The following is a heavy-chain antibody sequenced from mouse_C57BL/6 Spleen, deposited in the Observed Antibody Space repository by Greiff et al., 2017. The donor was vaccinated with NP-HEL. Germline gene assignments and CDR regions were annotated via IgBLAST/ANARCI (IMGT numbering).Heavy chain of an antibody. CDR1: GYTFTDYY. J-gene: IGHJ3*01. Sequence: EVQLQQSGPELVKPGASVKISCKASGYTFTDYYMNWVKQSHGKSLEWIGDINPNNGGTSYNQKFKGKATLTVDKSSSTAYMELRSLTSEDSAVYYCARSVYDGYSWFAYWGQGTLVTVSA. CDR3: ARSVYDGYSWFAY. V-gene: IGHV1-26*01. CDR2: INPNNGGT. D-gene: IGHD2-3*01.